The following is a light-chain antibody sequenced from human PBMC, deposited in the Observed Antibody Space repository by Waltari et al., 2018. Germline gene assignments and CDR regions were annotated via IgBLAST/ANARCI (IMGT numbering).Light chain of an antibody. CDR3: QQFNSYPQT. J-gene: IGKJ2*01. Sequence: AIQLTQSPSSLSASVGDRVTVTCRASQGISSALAWYQQKPGKAPKLLIYDAPSLESGVPSRFSGSGSGTDFTLTISSLQPEDFATYYCQQFNSYPQTFGQGTKLEIK. CDR1: QGISSA. V-gene: IGKV1-13*02. CDR2: DAP.